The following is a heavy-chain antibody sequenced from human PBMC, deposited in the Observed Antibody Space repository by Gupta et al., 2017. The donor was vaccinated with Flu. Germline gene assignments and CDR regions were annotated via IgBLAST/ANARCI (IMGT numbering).Heavy chain of an antibody. CDR3: ARAHSVYDHVV. V-gene: IGHV4-31*02. CDR2: RT. D-gene: IGHD5-12*01. Sequence: RTYYDPSLRSRRTISVDTSQNQLSLWLNSVTASDTAVYYCARAHSVYDHVVWGQGTLVTVSS. J-gene: IGHJ1*01.